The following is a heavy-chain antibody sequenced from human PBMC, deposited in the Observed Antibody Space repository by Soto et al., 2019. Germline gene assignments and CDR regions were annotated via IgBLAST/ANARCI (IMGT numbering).Heavy chain of an antibody. CDR1: GFTFSNYW. J-gene: IGHJ4*02. D-gene: IGHD1-26*01. Sequence: EVQLVESGGALVQPGGSLRLSCAASGFTFSNYWMHWVRQAPGKGLVWISRMNSDGSNTVYADAVKGRFTISRDNAKNTLYLQMNSLRVEDTAVYHCATSKGRVRNGPTTYWGQGTLVTVSS. CDR2: MNSDGSNT. CDR3: ATSKGRVRNGPTTY. V-gene: IGHV3-74*01.